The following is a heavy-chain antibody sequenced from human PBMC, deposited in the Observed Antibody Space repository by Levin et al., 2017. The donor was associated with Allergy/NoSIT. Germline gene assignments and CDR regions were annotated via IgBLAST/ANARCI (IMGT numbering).Heavy chain of an antibody. CDR2: ITSSSNGI. J-gene: IGHJ4*02. Sequence: SCVPSGFDVSYYSMSWVRQAPGKGLEWVSTITSSSNGIIYADSVKGRFTVSRDNAKNSVYLQMDSLGAEDTAVYYCARDSSAWSRDVWGQGTLVTVSS. V-gene: IGHV3-21*01. CDR1: GFDVSYYS. CDR3: ARDSSAWSRDV. D-gene: IGHD6-19*01.